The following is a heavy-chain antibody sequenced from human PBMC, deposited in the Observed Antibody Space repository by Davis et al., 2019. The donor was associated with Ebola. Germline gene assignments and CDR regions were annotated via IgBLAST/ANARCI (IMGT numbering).Heavy chain of an antibody. V-gene: IGHV3-48*02. CDR1: GFTFSSYS. CDR3: ARGYSISWVYYFDL. D-gene: IGHD6-13*01. CDR2: ISSTSSTI. Sequence: GESLKISCAASGFTFSSYSMNWVRQAPGKGLEWISYISSTSSTIYYEDSVKGRFTISRDNAKNSLYVQMNSLRDEDTAVYYCARGYSISWVYYFDLWGQGTLVTVSS. J-gene: IGHJ4*02.